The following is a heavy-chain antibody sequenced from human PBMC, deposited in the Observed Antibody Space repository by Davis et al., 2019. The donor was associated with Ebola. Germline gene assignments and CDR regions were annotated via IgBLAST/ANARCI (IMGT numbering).Heavy chain of an antibody. D-gene: IGHD3-10*01. CDR3: ARHRRVTMVRGVIDYYYYMDV. CDR2: IYPGDSDT. CDR1: GYSFTSYW. V-gene: IGHV5-51*01. J-gene: IGHJ6*03. Sequence: GESLKISCKGSGYSFTSYWIGWVRQMPGKGLEWMGIIYPGDSDTRYSPSFQGQVTISADKSISTAYLQWSSLKASDTAMYYCARHRRVTMVRGVIDYYYYMDVWGKGTTVTVSS.